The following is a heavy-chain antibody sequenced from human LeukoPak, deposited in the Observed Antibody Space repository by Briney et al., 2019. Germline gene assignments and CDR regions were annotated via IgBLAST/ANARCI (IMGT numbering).Heavy chain of an antibody. D-gene: IGHD3-22*01. Sequence: ASVKVSCKASGYTFTSYDINWVRQATGQGLEWMGWMNPNSGNTGYAQKFQGRVTMTEDTSTDTAYMELSSLRSEDTAVYYCATDYYDSSGNYYYYGMDVWGQGTTVTVSS. CDR2: MNPNSGNT. CDR3: ATDYYDSSGNYYYYGMDV. V-gene: IGHV1-8*01. J-gene: IGHJ6*02. CDR1: GYTFTSYD.